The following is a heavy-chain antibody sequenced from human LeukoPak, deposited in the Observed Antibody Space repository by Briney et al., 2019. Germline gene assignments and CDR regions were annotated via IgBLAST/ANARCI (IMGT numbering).Heavy chain of an antibody. J-gene: IGHJ3*02. V-gene: IGHV5-51*01. D-gene: IGHD6-6*01. CDR2: IYPGDSDT. CDR3: ARHGYSSSSGDAFDI. CDR1: GYSFTSYW. Sequence: GESLKISCKGSGYSFTSYWIGWVRQMPGKGLERMGTIYPGDSDTRYSPSFQGQVTISADKSISTAYLQWSSLKASDTAMYYCARHGYSSSSGDAFDIWGQGTMVTVSS.